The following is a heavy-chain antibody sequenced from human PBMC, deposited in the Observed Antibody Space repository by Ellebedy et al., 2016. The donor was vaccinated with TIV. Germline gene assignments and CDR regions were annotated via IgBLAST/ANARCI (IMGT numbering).Heavy chain of an antibody. V-gene: IGHV3-23*01. CDR3: ANGFEFGAWYDY. CDR2: ISGSGGST. D-gene: IGHD6-19*01. CDR1: GFTFSSYA. Sequence: PGGSLRLSCAASGFTFSSYAMSWVRQAPGKGLEWVSGISGSGGSTYYADSVKGRFIIPRDNSKNTLYLQMNSLRAEDTAVYYCANGFEFGAWYDYWGQGTLVTVSS. J-gene: IGHJ4*02.